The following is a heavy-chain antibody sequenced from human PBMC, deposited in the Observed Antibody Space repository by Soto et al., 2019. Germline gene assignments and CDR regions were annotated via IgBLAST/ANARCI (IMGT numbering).Heavy chain of an antibody. J-gene: IGHJ6*02. Sequence: PSETLSLTCTVSNGSVSSGTYSWSWVRQPPGKGLEWIGYIYYSGTTYHTPSLKSRLTMSMDRANDHFSLNLTSVTAADTAVYFCARGHYYYGMDVWGQGITVTAP. V-gene: IGHV4-30-2*01. CDR2: IYYSGTT. CDR1: NGSVSSGTYS. CDR3: ARGHYYYGMDV.